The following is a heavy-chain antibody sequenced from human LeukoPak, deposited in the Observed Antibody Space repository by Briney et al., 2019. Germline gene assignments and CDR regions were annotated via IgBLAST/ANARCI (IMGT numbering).Heavy chain of an antibody. J-gene: IGHJ3*02. Sequence: GGSLRLSCAASGFTFSSYWMHWVRQAPGKGLVWVSRINTDGSSTSYADSVKGRFTISRDNAKNSLYLQMNSLRAEDTAVYYCARDVAYYDILTGYSTDAFDIWGQGTMVTVSS. CDR3: ARDVAYYDILTGYSTDAFDI. D-gene: IGHD3-9*01. CDR1: GFTFSSYW. CDR2: INTDGSST. V-gene: IGHV3-74*01.